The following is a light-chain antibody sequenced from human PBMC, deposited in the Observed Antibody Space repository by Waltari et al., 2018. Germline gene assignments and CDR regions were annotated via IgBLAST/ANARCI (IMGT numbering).Light chain of an antibody. CDR1: QSVTTN. J-gene: IGKJ2*01. V-gene: IGKV3-15*01. Sequence: EIVMTQSPATLSVSPGERAIISCRASQSVTTNLAWYQQKPGQPPRLLVYGASTRATDIPAMFSGSGSGTEFTLTITSLQSEDFAVYYCHQYNDGPPFNFGQGTKLEIK. CDR2: GAS. CDR3: HQYNDGPPFN.